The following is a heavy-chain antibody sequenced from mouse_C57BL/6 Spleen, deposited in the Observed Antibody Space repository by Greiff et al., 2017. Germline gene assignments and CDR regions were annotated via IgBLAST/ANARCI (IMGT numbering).Heavy chain of an antibody. J-gene: IGHJ1*03. CDR3: AREPYDYDGYFDV. Sequence: VQLQQSGAELVRPGTSVKVSCKASGYAFTNYLIEWVKQRPGQGLEWIGVINPGSGGTNYNEKFKGKATLTADKSSSTAYMQLSSLTSEDSAVYFCAREPYDYDGYFDVWGTGTTVTVSS. CDR2: INPGSGGT. D-gene: IGHD2-4*01. CDR1: GYAFTNYL. V-gene: IGHV1-54*01.